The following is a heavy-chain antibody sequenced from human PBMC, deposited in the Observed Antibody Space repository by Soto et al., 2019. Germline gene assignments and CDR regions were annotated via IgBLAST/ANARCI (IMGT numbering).Heavy chain of an antibody. V-gene: IGHV3-30*18. CDR2: ISSDGNDY. CDR3: AKDRTPVADYYFDY. D-gene: IGHD6-19*01. J-gene: IGHJ4*02. Sequence: QVHLVESGGGVVQPGRSLRLSCAASGFTFSIYAMHWVRQAPGKGLEWVAVISSDGNDYHYADSVKGRFTISRDNSKNTLYLQVSSLRAEDTAVYYCAKDRTPVADYYFDYWGQGTLLTVSS. CDR1: GFTFSIYA.